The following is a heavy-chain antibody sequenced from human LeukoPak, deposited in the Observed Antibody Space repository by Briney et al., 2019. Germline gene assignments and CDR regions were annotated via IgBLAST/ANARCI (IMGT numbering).Heavy chain of an antibody. D-gene: IGHD3-22*01. V-gene: IGHV4-59*08. CDR3: AGKYYYDTSGYFYVDY. Sequence: SETLSLTCTVSGGSISSYYWSWIRQPPGKGLEWIGYIYYSGSTNYNPSLKSRVTISVDTSKNQFSLKLSSVTAADTAVYYCAGKYYYDTSGYFYVDYWGQGTLVTVSS. J-gene: IGHJ4*02. CDR1: GGSISSYY. CDR2: IYYSGST.